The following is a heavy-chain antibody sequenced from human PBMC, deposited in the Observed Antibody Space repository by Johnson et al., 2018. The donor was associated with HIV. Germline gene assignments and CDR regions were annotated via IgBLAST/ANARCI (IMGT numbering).Heavy chain of an antibody. D-gene: IGHD6-6*01. J-gene: IGHJ3*02. CDR3: ARGGQLVAFDI. V-gene: IGHV3-13*01. CDR1: GFTFRSYG. CDR2: IGTAGDT. Sequence: MLLVESGGGVVQPGGSLRLSCAASGFTFRSYGMHWVRQATGKGLEWVSAIGTAGDTYYPGSVKGRFTISRDNSRNTLYLQMGRLRVEDMVVYYCARGGQLVAFDIWGQGTMVTVSS.